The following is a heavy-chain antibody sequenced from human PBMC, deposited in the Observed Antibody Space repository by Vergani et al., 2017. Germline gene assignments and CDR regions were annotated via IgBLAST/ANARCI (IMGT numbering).Heavy chain of an antibody. CDR2: IYPGDSDT. Sequence: EVQLVQSGAEVKKKGEERKRGRKGGGERRRREGKGWVRQMTGKGREGMGIIYPGDSDTRYSPSFQGQVTISADKSISTAYLQWSSLKASDTAMYYCARRLNTAMAKYYFDYWGQGTLVTVSS. V-gene: IGHV5-51*03. CDR3: ARRLNTAMAKYYFDY. CDR1: GERRRREG. D-gene: IGHD5-18*01. J-gene: IGHJ4*02.